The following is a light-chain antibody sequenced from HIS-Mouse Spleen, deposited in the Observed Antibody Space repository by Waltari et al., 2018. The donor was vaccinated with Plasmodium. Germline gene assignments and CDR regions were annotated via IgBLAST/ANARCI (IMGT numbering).Light chain of an antibody. CDR3: QQYNNWSFT. CDR1: QSVSSN. Sequence: ELVMTQSPATLSVSPGERATLSCRASQSVSSNLAWYQQKPGQAPRLLIYGASTRATGIPARFSGSGSGTEFTLTISSLQSEDFAVYYWQQYNNWSFTFGPGTKVDIK. V-gene: IGKV3-15*01. J-gene: IGKJ3*01. CDR2: GAS.